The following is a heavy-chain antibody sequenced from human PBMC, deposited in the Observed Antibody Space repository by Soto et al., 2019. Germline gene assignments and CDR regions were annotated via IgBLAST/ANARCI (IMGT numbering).Heavy chain of an antibody. D-gene: IGHD2-2*01. CDR3: ARDEGYCSSTSCPIDY. Sequence: QVQLVQSGAEVKKPGSSVKVSCKASGGTFSSYTISWVRQAPGQGLEWMGRIIPILGIANYAQKFQGRVTITADKSTSTAYMELSSLRSDDKAVYYCARDEGYCSSTSCPIDYWGQGTLVTLSS. CDR2: IIPILGIA. V-gene: IGHV1-69*08. J-gene: IGHJ4*02. CDR1: GGTFSSYT.